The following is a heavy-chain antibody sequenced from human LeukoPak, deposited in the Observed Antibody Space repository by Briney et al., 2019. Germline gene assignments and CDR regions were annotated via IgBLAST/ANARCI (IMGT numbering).Heavy chain of an antibody. Sequence: GGSLRLSCAASGFTFSSYSMNWVRQAPGKGLEWVSSISSSSYIYYADSAKGRFTISGDNAKNSLYLQMNSLRAEDTAVYYCARDIVVVPAAIRWFDPWGQGTLVTVSS. D-gene: IGHD2-2*01. CDR1: GFTFSSYS. V-gene: IGHV3-21*01. J-gene: IGHJ5*02. CDR3: ARDIVVVPAAIRWFDP. CDR2: ISSSSYI.